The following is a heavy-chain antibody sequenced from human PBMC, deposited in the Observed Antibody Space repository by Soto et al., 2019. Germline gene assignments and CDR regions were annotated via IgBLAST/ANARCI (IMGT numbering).Heavy chain of an antibody. V-gene: IGHV1-69*12. CDR1: GGTFSSYA. J-gene: IGHJ2*01. Sequence: QVQLVQSGAEVKKPGSSVKVSCKASGGTFSSYAISWVRQAPGQGLEWMGGIIPIFGTANYAQKFQGRVTITADESTSADYKELGSLSAEDTAGYYCAREVLWFGESLPWYFDLWGRGTLATVSS. D-gene: IGHD3-10*01. CDR3: AREVLWFGESLPWYFDL. CDR2: IIPIFGTA.